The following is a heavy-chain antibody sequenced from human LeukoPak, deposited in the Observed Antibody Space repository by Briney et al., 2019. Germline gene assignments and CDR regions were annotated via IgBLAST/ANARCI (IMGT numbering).Heavy chain of an antibody. D-gene: IGHD3-22*01. V-gene: IGHV5-51*01. CDR1: GYSFNAYW. Sequence: GESLKISCNGSGYSFNAYWIARVRQMPGKGLELRVSIYPHDCDTRYSLSFQGQVTISADKCVRTAYLQWSSLKASDTAMYYCARPNITSYYDSRGYDAFDVWGQGTMVTVSS. CDR3: ARPNITSYYDSRGYDAFDV. CDR2: IYPHDCDT. J-gene: IGHJ3*01.